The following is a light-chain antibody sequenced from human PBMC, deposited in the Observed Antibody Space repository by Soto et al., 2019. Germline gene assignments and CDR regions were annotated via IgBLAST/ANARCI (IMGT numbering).Light chain of an antibody. CDR2: DVS. CDR3: SSYTATRPVV. V-gene: IGLV2-14*03. J-gene: IGLJ3*02. Sequence: QSALTQPASVSGSPGQSITIACTGTSSDVGGYNHVSWYQVHPGKAPRLVIYDVSIRPPAVSDRFSGSTSGNTASLTISGLQAEDEAAYYCSSYTATRPVVFGGGTKLTVL. CDR1: SSDVGGYNH.